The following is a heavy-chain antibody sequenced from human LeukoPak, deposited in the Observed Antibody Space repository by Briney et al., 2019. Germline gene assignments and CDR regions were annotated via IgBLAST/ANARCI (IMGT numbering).Heavy chain of an antibody. CDR1: GGSISNYY. V-gene: IGHV4-59*01. CDR2: IYYSGTT. D-gene: IGHD4-17*01. CDR3: AREDYGDYEGHYYYMDV. J-gene: IGHJ6*03. Sequence: SETLSLTCTVSGGSISNYYWNWIRQPPGKGLELIGYIYYSGTTNYNPSLKSRVTISVDTSKNQFSLKLSSVTAADTAVHYCAREDYGDYEGHYYYMDVWGKGTTVTVSS.